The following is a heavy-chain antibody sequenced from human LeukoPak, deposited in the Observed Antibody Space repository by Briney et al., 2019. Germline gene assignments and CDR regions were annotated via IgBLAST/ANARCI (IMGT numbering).Heavy chain of an antibody. CDR2: INPNRGAT. D-gene: IGHD5-18*01. V-gene: IGHV1-2*02. CDR1: GFTLTVYY. Sequence: ASVKVSCKPSGFTLTVYYMHWVPQAPGQGLEWMGWINPNRGATNYAQKFQGRVTMTRDTSISTVYMELSRLRSDDTAVYYCTRGGPEGSGYSYGSHDYWGQGTLVTVSS. CDR3: TRGGPEGSGYSYGSHDY. J-gene: IGHJ4*02.